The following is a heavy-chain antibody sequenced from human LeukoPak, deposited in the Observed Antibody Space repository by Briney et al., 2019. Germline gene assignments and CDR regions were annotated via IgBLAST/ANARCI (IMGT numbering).Heavy chain of an antibody. CDR1: GFTFSSYG. CDR3: AKDSPVASY. J-gene: IGHJ4*02. D-gene: IGHD5-12*01. CDR2: VDISGAST. Sequence: GGSLRLSCAASGFTFSSYGMHWVRQAPGKGLEWVSSVDISGASTYYADSVKGRFTISRDNSKNTLYLQMNSLRDEDTALYYCAKDSPVASYWGQGALVTVSS. V-gene: IGHV3-23*01.